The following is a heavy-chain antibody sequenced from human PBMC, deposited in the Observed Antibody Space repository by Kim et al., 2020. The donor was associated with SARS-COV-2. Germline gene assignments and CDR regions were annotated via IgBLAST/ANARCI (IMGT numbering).Heavy chain of an antibody. Sequence: SETLSLTCAVYGGSFSGYYWSWIRQPPGKGLEWIGEINHSGSTNYNPSLKSRVTISVDTSKNQFSLKLSSVTAADTAVYYCARDKSIAARGVWFDPWGQGTLVTVSS. V-gene: IGHV4-34*01. CDR3: ARDKSIAARGVWFDP. CDR1: GGSFSGYY. J-gene: IGHJ5*02. CDR2: INHSGST. D-gene: IGHD6-6*01.